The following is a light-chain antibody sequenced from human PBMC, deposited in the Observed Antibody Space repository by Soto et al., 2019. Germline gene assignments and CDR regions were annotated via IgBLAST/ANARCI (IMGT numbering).Light chain of an antibody. CDR3: QQRTSWPPWT. V-gene: IGKV3-11*01. CDR2: DAS. J-gene: IGKJ1*01. CDR1: QSVSLS. Sequence: EIVLTQSPATLSLSPGERATLSCRASQSVSLSLAWYQHRPGQAPRLLIYDASNRASGIPARFSGSGSGTDFTLTISSLEPEDFAVYYCQQRTSWPPWTFGQGTKVDIK.